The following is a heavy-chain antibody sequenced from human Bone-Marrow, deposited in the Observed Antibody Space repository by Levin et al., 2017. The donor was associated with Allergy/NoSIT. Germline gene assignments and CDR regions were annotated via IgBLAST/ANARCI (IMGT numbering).Heavy chain of an antibody. Sequence: KISCKASGGTFSSYAISWVRQAPGQGLEWMGGIIPIFGTANYAQKFQGRVTITADESTSTDYMELSSLRSEDTAVYYCARGVNFPGIQNPFDYWGQGTLVTVSS. V-gene: IGHV1-69*01. CDR2: IIPIFGTA. J-gene: IGHJ4*02. CDR3: ARGVNFPGIQNPFDY. CDR1: GGTFSSYA. D-gene: IGHD2/OR15-2a*01.